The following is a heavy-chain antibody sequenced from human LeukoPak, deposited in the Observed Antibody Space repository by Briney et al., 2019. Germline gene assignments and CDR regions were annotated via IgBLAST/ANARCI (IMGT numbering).Heavy chain of an antibody. CDR3: AGDYCSSTSCQNWFDP. Sequence: SVKVSCKASGGTFSSYAISWVRQAPGQGLEWMGGIIPIFGTANYAQKFQGRVTITADESTSTAYMELSSLRSEDTAVYYCAGDYCSSTSCQNWFDPWGQGTLVTVSS. CDR1: GGTFSSYA. V-gene: IGHV1-69*13. CDR2: IIPIFGTA. J-gene: IGHJ5*02. D-gene: IGHD2-2*01.